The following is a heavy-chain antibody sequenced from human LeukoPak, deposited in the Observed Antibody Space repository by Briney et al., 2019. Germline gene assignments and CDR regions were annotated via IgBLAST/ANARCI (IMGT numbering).Heavy chain of an antibody. V-gene: IGHV4-4*07. CDR2: YASGTT. CDR3: ATGDHSFDN. D-gene: IGHD7-27*01. J-gene: IGHJ4*02. CDR1: GASLTIYY. Sequence: PSETLSLTCSVSGASLTIYYWNWIRQPAGKGLEWIGRYASGTTTHNPSLKSQFSMSIDTSKNQLSLKLTSVTAADTAVYYCATGDHSFDNWGQGTLVTVTP.